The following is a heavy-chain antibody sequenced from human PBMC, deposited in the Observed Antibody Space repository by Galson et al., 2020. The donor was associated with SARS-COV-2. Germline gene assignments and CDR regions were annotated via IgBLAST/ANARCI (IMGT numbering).Heavy chain of an antibody. V-gene: IGHV1-24*01. D-gene: IGHD2-2*01. CDR1: GYTLTELS. CDR3: ATMRFSVPGHSYFDN. J-gene: IGHJ4*02. Sequence: ASVKVSCKVSGYTLTELSMHWVRQAPGKGLEWMGGFDPKDGKTIYTQKFQGRVTMTEDTSTDRAYMELTSLRSDDTAVYYCATMRFSVPGHSYFDNWGQGTLVTVSS. CDR2: FDPKDGKT.